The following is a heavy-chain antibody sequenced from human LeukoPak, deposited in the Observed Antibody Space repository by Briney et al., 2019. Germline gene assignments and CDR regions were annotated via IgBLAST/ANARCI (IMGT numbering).Heavy chain of an antibody. J-gene: IGHJ4*02. Sequence: PGGSLRLSCAASGLTFSSYAMSWVRQAPGKGLEWVSDISGSGGSTYYADSVKGRFTISRDNSKNTLYLQMNSLRAEDTAVYYCANLLRGFGGNPAFDYWGQGTLVTVSS. D-gene: IGHD3-10*01. CDR2: ISGSGGST. CDR3: ANLLRGFGGNPAFDY. V-gene: IGHV3-23*01. CDR1: GLTFSSYA.